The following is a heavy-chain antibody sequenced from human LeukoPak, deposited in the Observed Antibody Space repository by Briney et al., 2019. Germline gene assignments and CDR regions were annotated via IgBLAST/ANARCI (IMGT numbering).Heavy chain of an antibody. V-gene: IGHV4-59*08. J-gene: IGHJ3*02. CDR1: GGSINYYY. CDR3: ARHDPPRNAFDI. Sequence: PSQTLSLTCTVSGGSINYYYWNWIRQPPGEGLEWIGHIYYSGSTNYNPSLKSRVTISVDTSKNRFSLKLSSVTAADTAVYYCARHDPPRNAFDIWGQGTMVTVSS. CDR2: IYYSGST.